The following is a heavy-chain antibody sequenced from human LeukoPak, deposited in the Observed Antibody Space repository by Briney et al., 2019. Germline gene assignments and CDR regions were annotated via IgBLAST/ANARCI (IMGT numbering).Heavy chain of an antibody. CDR1: GYTLTELS. D-gene: IGHD6-19*01. J-gene: IGHJ4*02. V-gene: IGHV1-24*01. CDR2: FDPEDGET. CDR3: AKPSAKQWLASMFDY. Sequence: ASVKVSCKVSGYTLTELSMHWVRQAPGKGLEWMGGFDPEDGETIYAQKFQGRVTMTEDTSTDTAYMELSSLRVEDTAVYFCAKPSAKQWLASMFDYWGQGTLVTVSS.